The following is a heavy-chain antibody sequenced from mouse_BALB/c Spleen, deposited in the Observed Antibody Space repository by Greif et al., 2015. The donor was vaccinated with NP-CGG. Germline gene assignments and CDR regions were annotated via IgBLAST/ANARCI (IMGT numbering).Heavy chain of an antibody. Sequence: QVQLQQSRPELVKPGASVKISCKASSYTFTDYYIKGGRQKPGQGLEWIGWIYPGSGNTKYNERFKGNATLTGDTSSSTAYMQLSSLPSEDTAVYFCARRTGTEAMDYWGQGTSVTVSS. V-gene: IGHV1-84*02. J-gene: IGHJ4*01. D-gene: IGHD4-1*01. CDR2: IYPGSGNT. CDR3: ARRTGTEAMDY. CDR1: SYTFTDYY.